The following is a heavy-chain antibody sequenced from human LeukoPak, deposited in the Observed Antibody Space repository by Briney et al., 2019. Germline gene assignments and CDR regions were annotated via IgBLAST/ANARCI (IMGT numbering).Heavy chain of an antibody. Sequence: SETLSLTCTVSGGSISSSSYYWGWIRQPPGKGLEWIGNIYYSGNTYYNPSLKSRVTLSVDTSKNQFSLKLSSVTAADTAVYYCARVEMATGSFDYWGQGTLVTVSS. V-gene: IGHV4-39*07. CDR1: GGSISSSSYY. CDR2: IYYSGNT. J-gene: IGHJ4*02. CDR3: ARVEMATGSFDY. D-gene: IGHD5-24*01.